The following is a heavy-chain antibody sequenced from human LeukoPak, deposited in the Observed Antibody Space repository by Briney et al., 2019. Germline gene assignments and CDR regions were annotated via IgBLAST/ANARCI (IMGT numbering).Heavy chain of an antibody. J-gene: IGHJ4*02. D-gene: IGHD6-25*01. Sequence: PSETLSLTCTVSGGSISSTNYYWGWIRQPPGKGLEWIGTISYSGITYYNPSLNGRLTISLDTSENRLSLKVTTVTAADTAVYYCARGGIPYYFDYWGQGTLVTVSS. V-gene: IGHV4-39*07. CDR2: ISYSGIT. CDR1: GGSISSTNYY. CDR3: ARGGIPYYFDY.